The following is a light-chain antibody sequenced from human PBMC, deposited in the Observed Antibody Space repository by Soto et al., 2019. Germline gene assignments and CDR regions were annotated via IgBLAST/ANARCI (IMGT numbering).Light chain of an antibody. V-gene: IGKV3-20*01. CDR1: QSVRSSY. CDR3: QQYGSSPMYT. J-gene: IGKJ2*01. Sequence: EIVLTQSPGTLSLSSGERATLSCRASQSVRSSYLAWYQQKPGQAPRLLIHGASTRATGIPDRFSGSGSGTDFTLTISRLEPEDFAVYYCQQYGSSPMYTFGQGTKLEIK. CDR2: GAS.